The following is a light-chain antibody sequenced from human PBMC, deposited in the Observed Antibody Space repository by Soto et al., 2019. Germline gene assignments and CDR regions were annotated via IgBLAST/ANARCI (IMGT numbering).Light chain of an antibody. J-gene: IGKJ2*02. V-gene: IGKV3-15*01. CDR2: AAS. Sequence: EVVMTQSPATLSVSPGESATLYCKASQSVSRNVAWYQHKPGEAPRLLIYAASTRATGVPARFSGSGSGTDLTLTITNLQSEDFAVYYCQQYGHWPRTFGQGTKLEVK. CDR1: QSVSRN. CDR3: QQYGHWPRT.